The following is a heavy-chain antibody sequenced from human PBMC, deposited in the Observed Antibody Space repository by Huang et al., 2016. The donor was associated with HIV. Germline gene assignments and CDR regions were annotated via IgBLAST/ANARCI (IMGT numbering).Heavy chain of an antibody. D-gene: IGHD1-1*01. CDR2: ITGDSDRV. CDR1: GFTVDDFS. CDR3: AHLPEPSSPWTDY. V-gene: IGHV3-9*01. Sequence: EVHLVESGGGLVQPGRYLSLCCGASGFTVDDFSMHWVRQRPGKGLEYCSGITGDSDRVFYAASVKGRFTISRDNAKNSLYLQMNSLRVEDTALYYCAHLPEPSSPWTDYWGQGTLVTVSS. J-gene: IGHJ4*02.